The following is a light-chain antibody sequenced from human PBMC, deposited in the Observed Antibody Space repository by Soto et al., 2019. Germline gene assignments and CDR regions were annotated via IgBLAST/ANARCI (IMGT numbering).Light chain of an antibody. CDR3: NAYTYGTTWV. CDR2: AVS. Sequence: QSALTQPASVSGSPGQSITISCTGTTSDVGRYNYVSWHQQHPGKAPKLLIFAVSNRPSGVSDRFSGSKSGNTASLTISGPQAEHEDDYYGNAYTYGTTWVFCGGTELTVL. CDR1: TSDVGRYNY. J-gene: IGLJ3*02. V-gene: IGLV2-14*01.